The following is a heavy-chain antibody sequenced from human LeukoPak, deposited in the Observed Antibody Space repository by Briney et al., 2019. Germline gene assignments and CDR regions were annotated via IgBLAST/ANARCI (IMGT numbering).Heavy chain of an antibody. V-gene: IGHV3-48*01. CDR1: GFTFSSYS. D-gene: IGHD2-15*01. CDR3: ASLNLAGMDY. J-gene: IGHJ4*02. Sequence: GGSLRLSCAASGFTFSSYSMNWVRQAPGKGLEWVSYISGSSTIYYADSVKGRFTISRDNAKNSLYLQMNSLRAEDTAVYYCASLNLAGMDYWGQGTLVTVSS. CDR2: ISGSSTI.